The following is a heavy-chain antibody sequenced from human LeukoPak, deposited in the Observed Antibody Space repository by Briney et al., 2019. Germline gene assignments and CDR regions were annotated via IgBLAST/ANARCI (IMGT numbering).Heavy chain of an antibody. V-gene: IGHV4-39*01. D-gene: IGHD3-3*01. J-gene: IGHJ4*02. CDR1: GGSISSGSYY. CDR2: IYYSGST. Sequence: SETLFLTCTVSGGSISSGSYYWGWIRQPPGKGLEWIGSIYYSGSTYYNPSLKSRVTISVDTSKNQFSLKLSSVTAADTAVYYCAALGETYDYWGQGTLVTVSS. CDR3: AALGETYDY.